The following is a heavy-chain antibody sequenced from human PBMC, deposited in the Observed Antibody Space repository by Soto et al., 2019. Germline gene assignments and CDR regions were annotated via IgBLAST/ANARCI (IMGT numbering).Heavy chain of an antibody. V-gene: IGHV3-30-3*01. D-gene: IGHD1-20*01. Sequence: VGSLRLSCAASGFTFTIYSMHWVRQAPGKGLEWVAVISYDGSNQYSADSVKGRFTFSRDNSKNTLYLQINSLRVEDTAVYYCARQGVNWNDEGLIDFDYWGQGTLVTVSS. CDR2: ISYDGSNQ. CDR3: ARQGVNWNDEGLIDFDY. CDR1: GFTFTIYS. J-gene: IGHJ4*02.